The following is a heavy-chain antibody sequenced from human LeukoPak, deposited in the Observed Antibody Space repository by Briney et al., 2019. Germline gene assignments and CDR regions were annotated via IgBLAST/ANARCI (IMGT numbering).Heavy chain of an antibody. CDR2: ISWNSGSI. D-gene: IGHD2-15*01. J-gene: IGHJ4*02. CDR1: GFTFDDYA. CDR3: AKADCSGGSCYWTTLDY. V-gene: IGHV3-9*01. Sequence: GRSLRLSCAASGFTFDDYAMHWVRQAPGKGLEWVSGISWNSGSIGYADSVKGRFTISRDNAKNSLYLQMNSLRAEDTALYYCAKADCSGGSCYWTTLDYWGQGTLVTVSS.